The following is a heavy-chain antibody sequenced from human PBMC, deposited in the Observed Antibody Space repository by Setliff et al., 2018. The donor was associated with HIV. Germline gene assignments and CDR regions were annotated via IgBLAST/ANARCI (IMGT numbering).Heavy chain of an antibody. CDR3: ASTSRRLGDSSGNEGAFDI. D-gene: IGHD3-22*01. Sequence: SETLSLTCAVSGYSLSSGYFWGWIRQPPGKGLEWIGSIYHSGSTYYNPSLKSRVTISVDTSKNQFSLKLSSVTAADTAAYYCASTSRRLGDSSGNEGAFDIWGQGTMVTVSS. CDR2: IYHSGST. CDR1: GYSLSSGYF. V-gene: IGHV4-38-2*01. J-gene: IGHJ3*02.